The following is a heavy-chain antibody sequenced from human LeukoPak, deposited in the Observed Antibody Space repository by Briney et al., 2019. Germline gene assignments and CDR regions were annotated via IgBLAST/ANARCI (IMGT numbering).Heavy chain of an antibody. J-gene: IGHJ4*02. CDR3: ARDFSGSTNTKGRGYFDY. D-gene: IGHD2-2*01. Sequence: GGSLRLSCAASGFTFTNYAMSWVRQAPGKGLEWVSSVSGSGSPTYYADSVKGRFTISRDNSKNTLYLEMNSLRVEDTAVYYCARDFSGSTNTKGRGYFDYWGQGTLVTVSS. CDR1: GFTFTNYA. V-gene: IGHV3-23*01. CDR2: VSGSGSPT.